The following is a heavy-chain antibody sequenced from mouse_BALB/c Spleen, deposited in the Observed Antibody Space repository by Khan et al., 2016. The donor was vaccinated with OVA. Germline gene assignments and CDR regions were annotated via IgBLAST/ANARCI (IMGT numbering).Heavy chain of an antibody. CDR2: IWSDGSK. D-gene: IGHD1-1*02. Sequence: VQLKESGPGLVAPSQSLSITCTVSGFSLTSYGVHWVSQPPGKGLEWLVVIWSDGSKTYNSALKYRLSISKDKSKSQVFLKMNSLQTDDTATYYCGRGGFYAMDYWGQGTSVTVSS. CDR1: GFSLTSYG. J-gene: IGHJ4*01. V-gene: IGHV2-6*02. CDR3: GRGGFYAMDY.